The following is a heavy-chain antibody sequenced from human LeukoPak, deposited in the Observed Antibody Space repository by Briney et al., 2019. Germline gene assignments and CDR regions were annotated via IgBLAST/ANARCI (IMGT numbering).Heavy chain of an antibody. CDR3: ARPREYSGYVLDY. V-gene: IGHV3-21*01. Sequence: GGSLRLSCAASGFTFSSYTMNWVRQAPGKGLELVSSISSSSSYIYYADSVKGRFTISRDNAKSSLFLQMNSLRAEDTAVYYCARPREYSGYVLDYWGQGTLVTVSS. J-gene: IGHJ4*02. D-gene: IGHD5-12*01. CDR1: GFTFSSYT. CDR2: ISSSSSYI.